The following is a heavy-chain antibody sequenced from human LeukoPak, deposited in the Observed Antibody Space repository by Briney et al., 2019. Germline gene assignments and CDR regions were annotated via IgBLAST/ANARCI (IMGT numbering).Heavy chain of an antibody. CDR2: IYYGGST. CDR3: ARSWDSSGWYEKFYYYYYYGIDV. Sequence: PSGTLSLTCTVSGGSISSSSYYWGWLRQPRGRGREGIGSIYYGGSTYSTPSLKSRVTISVDTSKNHFSLKLSSVTAADTAVYYCARSWDSSGWYEKFYYYYYYGIDVWGQGTTVTVSS. J-gene: IGHJ6*02. V-gene: IGHV4-39*02. D-gene: IGHD6-19*01. CDR1: GGSISSSSYY.